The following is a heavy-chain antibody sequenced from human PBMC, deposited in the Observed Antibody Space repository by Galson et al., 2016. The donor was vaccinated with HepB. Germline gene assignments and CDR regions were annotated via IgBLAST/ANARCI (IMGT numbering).Heavy chain of an antibody. CDR2: VFSNGDT. Sequence: ETLSLTCTFSGAPMGGYQWNWIRQFTGTRLEWIGSVFSNGDTRQNPSLRSRLSFSRDRSKSQFSLNLTSVTAADTAVYFCAAGMGATFYWWGQGIQVIVS. CDR3: AAGMGATFYW. J-gene: IGHJ4*02. CDR1: GAPMGGYQ. D-gene: IGHD1-26*01. V-gene: IGHV4-59*03.